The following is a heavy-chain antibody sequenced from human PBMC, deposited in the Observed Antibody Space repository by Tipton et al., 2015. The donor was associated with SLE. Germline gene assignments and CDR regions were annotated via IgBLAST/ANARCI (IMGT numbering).Heavy chain of an antibody. CDR3: ARDQNWGFDY. D-gene: IGHD3-16*01. CDR1: GFTFSTYS. V-gene: IGHV3-33*08. CDR2: IWHDGSNQ. J-gene: IGHJ4*02. Sequence: SLRLSCAASGFTFSTYSMNWVRQAPGKGLEWVAVIWHDGSNQIYADSVKGRFTISRDNSKNTLYLQMNSLSPEDTAIYYCARDQNWGFDYWGQGTLVTVSS.